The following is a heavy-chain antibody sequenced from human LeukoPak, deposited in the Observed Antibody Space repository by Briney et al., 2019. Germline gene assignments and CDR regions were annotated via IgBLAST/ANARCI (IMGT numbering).Heavy chain of an antibody. D-gene: IGHD3-3*01. CDR3: ASYFWSGYYTTVFDY. CDR1: GGSISSSSYY. CDR2: IYYSGST. V-gene: IGHV4-39*01. Sequence: SETLSLTCSVSGGSISSSSYYWGWIRQPPGKGLEWIGSIYYSGSTYYNPSLKSRVTISVDTSKNQFSLKLSSVTAADTAVYYCASYFWSGYYTTVFDYWGQGTLVTVSS. J-gene: IGHJ4*02.